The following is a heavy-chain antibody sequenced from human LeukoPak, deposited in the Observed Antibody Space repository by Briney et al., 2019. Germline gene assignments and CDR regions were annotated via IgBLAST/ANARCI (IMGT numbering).Heavy chain of an antibody. D-gene: IGHD4-17*01. CDR1: GFNFRGSA. Sequence: GGSLKLSCAASGFNFRGSAMHWVRQASGKGLEWVGRIRSEGSGYATSYAASVKGRFTISRDDSKNTAYLQINSLKSEDTAVYYCTRLYFGEATVTTRVDFWGQGTLVTVSS. V-gene: IGHV3-73*01. J-gene: IGHJ4*02. CDR3: TRLYFGEATVTTRVDF. CDR2: IRSEGSGYAT.